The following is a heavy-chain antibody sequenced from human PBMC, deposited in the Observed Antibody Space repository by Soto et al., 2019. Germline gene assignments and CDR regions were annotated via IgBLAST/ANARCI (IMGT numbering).Heavy chain of an antibody. CDR3: ASDMSTM. CDR2: MNPNSGHT. CDR1: GYTFTSHD. Sequence: ASVKVSCKASGYTFTSHDINWMRQATGQGLEWMGWMNPNSGHTNYAQKFQGRATMTRDTSISTAYMELTNLRSEDTGIYYCASDMSTMWGQGTLVNVSS. V-gene: IGHV1-8*01. D-gene: IGHD2-2*01. J-gene: IGHJ4*02.